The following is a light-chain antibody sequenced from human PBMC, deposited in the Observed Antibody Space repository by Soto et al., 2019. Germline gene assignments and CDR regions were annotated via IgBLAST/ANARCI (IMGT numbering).Light chain of an antibody. CDR1: PTARSY. J-gene: IGKJ4*01. V-gene: IGKV3-11*01. CDR2: DVS. Sequence: EIVLTQSPATLSLSPGERATLSCRASPTARSYLAWYQQKPGQAPRLLIYDVSNRATGVPARFSGSGSETDFSLTISSLEPEDFAGYYCQQRSNWPRTFGGGSRVEIK. CDR3: QQRSNWPRT.